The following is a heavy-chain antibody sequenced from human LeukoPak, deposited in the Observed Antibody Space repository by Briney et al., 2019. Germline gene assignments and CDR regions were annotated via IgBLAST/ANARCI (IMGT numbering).Heavy chain of an antibody. Sequence: GGSLRLSCAASGFTFSSYGMNWVRQAPGKGLEWVAFIRYDGSIKYSADSVKGRFTISRDNSKNTLFLQMNSLRAEDTAVYYCTTDLGRSRIAPRFYYWGQGTLVTVSS. CDR3: TTDLGRSRIAPRFYY. CDR2: IRYDGSIK. J-gene: IGHJ4*02. D-gene: IGHD6-6*01. V-gene: IGHV3-30*02. CDR1: GFTFSSYG.